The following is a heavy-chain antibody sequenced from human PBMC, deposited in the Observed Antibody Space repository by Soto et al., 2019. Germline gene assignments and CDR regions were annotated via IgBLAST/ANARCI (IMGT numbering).Heavy chain of an antibody. D-gene: IGHD1-26*01. V-gene: IGHV3-30*18. J-gene: IGHJ6*02. CDR2: VSFDSKNK. Sequence: PGGSLRLSCGGSGFSFESYGMHWVRQAPGKGLEWVATVSFDSKNKYYIDSVEGRFTISRDNSKKMLSLQMTSLRHEDTAVYYCAKESVEATYSYYGMDVWGPGTTVTV. CDR3: AKESVEATYSYYGMDV. CDR1: GFSFESYG.